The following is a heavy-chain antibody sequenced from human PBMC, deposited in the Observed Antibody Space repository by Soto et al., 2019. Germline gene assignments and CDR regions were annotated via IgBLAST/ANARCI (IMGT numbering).Heavy chain of an antibody. CDR3: ARDNGIFYGSGSYYVYYYYGMDV. J-gene: IGHJ6*02. V-gene: IGHV1-3*01. CDR2: INAGNGNT. CDR1: GYTFTSYA. D-gene: IGHD3-10*01. Sequence: ASVKVSCKASGYTFTSYAMHWVRQAPGQRLEWMGWINAGNGNTKYSQKFQGRVTITRDTSASTAYMELSSLRSEDTAMYYCARDNGIFYGSGSYYVYYYYGMDVWGQGTTVTVSS.